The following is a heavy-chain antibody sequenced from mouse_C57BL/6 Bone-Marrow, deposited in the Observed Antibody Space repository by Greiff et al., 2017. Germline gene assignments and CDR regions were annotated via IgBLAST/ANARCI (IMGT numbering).Heavy chain of an antibody. CDR2: INPNYGTT. V-gene: IGHV1-39*01. CDR1: GYSFTDYN. D-gene: IGHD3-2*02. CDR3: ARWGDSSGSYAMDF. J-gene: IGHJ4*01. Sequence: VQLQQSGPELVKPGASVKISCKASGYSFTDYNMNWVKQSNGKSLEWIGVINPNYGTTSYNQKFKGKATLTVDKSSSTAYMQLNSLPSEDSAVYYCARWGDSSGSYAMDFWGQGTSVTVSS.